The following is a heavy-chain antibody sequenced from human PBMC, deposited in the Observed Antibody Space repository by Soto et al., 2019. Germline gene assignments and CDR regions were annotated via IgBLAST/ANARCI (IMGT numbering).Heavy chain of an antibody. Sequence: SETLSLTCAVSGASISSGGYSWSWIRQPPGKGLEWIGYMYQSERTYYNPSLKSRVTISVDRSKNQFSLKLSSVTAADTAVYYFARAKYYFDSGSHFFFAPWGKGTLVTVSA. V-gene: IGHV4-30-2*01. J-gene: IGHJ5*02. CDR3: ARAKYYFDSGSHFFFAP. D-gene: IGHD3-10*01. CDR1: GASISSGGYS. CDR2: MYQSERT.